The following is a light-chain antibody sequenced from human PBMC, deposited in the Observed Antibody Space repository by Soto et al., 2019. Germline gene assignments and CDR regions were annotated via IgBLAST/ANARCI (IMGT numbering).Light chain of an antibody. CDR3: AAWDDSLSGHVV. CDR1: SSNIGSNY. J-gene: IGLJ2*01. V-gene: IGLV1-47*01. Sequence: QAVVTQPPSASGTPGQRVTISCSGSSSNIGSNYVYWYQQLPGTAPKLLIYRNNQRPSGAPDRFSGSKSGTSASLAISGLRSEDEADYYCAAWDDSLSGHVVFGGGTKLTVL. CDR2: RNN.